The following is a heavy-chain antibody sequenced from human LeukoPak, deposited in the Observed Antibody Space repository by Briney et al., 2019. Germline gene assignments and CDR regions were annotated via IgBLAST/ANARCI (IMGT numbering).Heavy chain of an antibody. Sequence: SETLSLTCTVSDASVTTYSWSWLRQPAGKGLEWIGRVYSSGATNYNPSLKSRVTISVDTSKNQFSLKLSSVTAADTAVYYCARGTYYDYVWGSYRRIAYFDYWGQGTLVTVSS. CDR1: DASVTTYS. CDR3: ARGTYYDYVWGSYRRIAYFDY. V-gene: IGHV4-4*07. J-gene: IGHJ4*02. D-gene: IGHD3-16*02. CDR2: VYSSGAT.